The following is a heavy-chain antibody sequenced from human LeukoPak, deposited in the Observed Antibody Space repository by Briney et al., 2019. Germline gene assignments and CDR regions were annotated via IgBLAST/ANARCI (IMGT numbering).Heavy chain of an antibody. J-gene: IGHJ4*01. CDR1: QFIFSNYA. Sequence: GGSLRLSCAASQFIFSNYARSWVRQAPGEGLECGSTVSGRGGSTYYAGSVKGRVTISTDNSKNTLCMQMESLRAGDTSVYFCAKGGRHIPATYDYW. V-gene: IGHV3-23*01. CDR3: AKGGRHIPATYDY. D-gene: IGHD6-13*01. CDR2: VSGRGGST.